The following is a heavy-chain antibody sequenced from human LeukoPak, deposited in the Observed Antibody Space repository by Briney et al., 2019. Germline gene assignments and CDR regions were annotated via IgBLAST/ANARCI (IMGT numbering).Heavy chain of an antibody. Sequence: SDTQSLMCTVSVGSLSTLYWRWIRQPPGKALEWIGYIYHTGGTNYSPSLKSRVTISVDTSKNQFSLKLRSVTAADTAVYYCTRGGYSDYDYRPYVWGQGTLVTVSS. CDR1: VGSLSTLY. CDR2: IYHTGGT. CDR3: TRGGYSDYDYRPYV. J-gene: IGHJ4*02. V-gene: IGHV4-59*11. D-gene: IGHD5-12*01.